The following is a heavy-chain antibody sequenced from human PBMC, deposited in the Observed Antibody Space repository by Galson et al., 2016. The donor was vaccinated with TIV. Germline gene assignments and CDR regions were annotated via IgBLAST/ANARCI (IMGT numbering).Heavy chain of an antibody. CDR1: GYTFTTYW. V-gene: IGHV5-51*03. J-gene: IGHJ4*02. D-gene: IGHD2/OR15-2a*01. CDR2: IYPGASET. CDR3: ARRSTELGLDY. Sequence: QSGAEVTKPGESLKISCKASGYTFTTYWIGWVRQMPGKGLEWMGIIYPGASETKYSPSFEGQVTISADKSNNTAYLHWSSLKASDTAIYYCARRSTELGLDYWGQGVLVTVSS.